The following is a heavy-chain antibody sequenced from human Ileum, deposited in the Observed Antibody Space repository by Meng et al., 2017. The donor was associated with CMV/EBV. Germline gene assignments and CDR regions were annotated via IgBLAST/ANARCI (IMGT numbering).Heavy chain of an antibody. D-gene: IGHD6-6*01. J-gene: IGHJ5*01. CDR1: GFTFSDYA. Sequence: GESLKISCAASGFTFSDYAVHWVRQAPGKGLEWVAFISYDGANKHYADSVKGRFTISRDNSKNTLDLQMNSLRPEDTAVYYCARDYIASRPGVGWFDPWGQGTQVTVSS. CDR3: ARDYIASRPGVGWFDP. CDR2: ISYDGANK. V-gene: IGHV3-30-3*01.